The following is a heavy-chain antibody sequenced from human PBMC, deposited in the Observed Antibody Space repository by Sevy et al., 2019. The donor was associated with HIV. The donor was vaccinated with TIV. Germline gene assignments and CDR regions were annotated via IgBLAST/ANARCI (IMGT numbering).Heavy chain of an antibody. V-gene: IGHV5-51*01. CDR2: LFPGNSDV. D-gene: IGHD2-15*01. Sequence: GESLKISCKASGYSFTAYCIGWVRHMPGKGLTWMGILFPGNSDVRSFEGHVNVSVDKSVNTAYLRWGSLKASDSAIYYCARGGHLPHDAFDLWGQGTMVTVSS. J-gene: IGHJ3*01. CDR3: ARGGHLPHDAFDL. CDR1: GYSFTAYC.